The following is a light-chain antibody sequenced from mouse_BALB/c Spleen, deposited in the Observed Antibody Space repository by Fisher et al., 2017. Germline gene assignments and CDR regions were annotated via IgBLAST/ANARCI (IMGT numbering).Light chain of an antibody. CDR1: SSVSY. Sequence: IVLTQSPAIMSASPGEKVTMTCSASSSVSYMHWYQQKSGTSPKRWIYDTSKLASGVPARFSGSGSGTSYSLTISRVEAEDLGVYYCVQGTHFPYTFGGGTKLEIK. V-gene: IGKV4-59*01. J-gene: IGKJ2*01. CDR3: VQGTHFPYT. CDR2: DTS.